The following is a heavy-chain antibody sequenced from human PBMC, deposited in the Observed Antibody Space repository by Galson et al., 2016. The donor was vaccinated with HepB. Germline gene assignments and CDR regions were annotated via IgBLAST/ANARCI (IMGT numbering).Heavy chain of an antibody. D-gene: IGHD6-19*01. V-gene: IGHV4-34*01. CDR1: GGSFSGYS. CDR2: INHGGST. J-gene: IGHJ6*03. CDR3: ATGVVVAGKMYYYYMDV. Sequence: SETLSLTCAVYGGSFSGYSWSWIRQPPGKGLEWIGEINHGGSTNYNPSLESRVTISVDTAKNHLSLSLSSVTAADTAVYYCATGVVVAGKMYYYYMDVWGKGTSVTVSS.